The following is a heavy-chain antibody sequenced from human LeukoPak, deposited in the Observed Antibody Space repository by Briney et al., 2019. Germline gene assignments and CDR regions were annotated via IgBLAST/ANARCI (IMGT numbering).Heavy chain of an antibody. CDR1: GFIFSNYG. CDR2: ISASGSAT. V-gene: IGHV3-23*01. CDR3: ARRYFDY. Sequence: PGGSLRLSCAASGFIFSNYGMNWVRQAPGKGLEWVAAISASGSATSYADSVRGRFTISRDNSKSTTYLQMNSLRAEDTAVYYCARRYFDYWGQGTLVTVSS. J-gene: IGHJ4*02.